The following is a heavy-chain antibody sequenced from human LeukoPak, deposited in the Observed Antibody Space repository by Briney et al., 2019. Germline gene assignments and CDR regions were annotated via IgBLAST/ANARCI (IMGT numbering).Heavy chain of an antibody. CDR1: GFTFSNAW. CDR3: AKRDVVGYCSGGNCYPFDY. Sequence: GGSLRLSCAASGFTFSNAWMSWVRQAPGKGLEWLALIRYDGSNKYYADSVKGRFTISRDNSKNTLYLQMNSLRAEDTAVYYCAKRDVVGYCSGGNCYPFDYWGQGTLVTVSS. CDR2: IRYDGSNK. V-gene: IGHV3-30*02. J-gene: IGHJ4*02. D-gene: IGHD2-15*01.